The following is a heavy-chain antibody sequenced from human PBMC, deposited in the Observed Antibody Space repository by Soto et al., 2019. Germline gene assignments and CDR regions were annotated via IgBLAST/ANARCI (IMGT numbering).Heavy chain of an antibody. CDR1: GYTCTAYY. J-gene: IGHJ4*02. Sequence: VKVSCKASGYTCTAYYIHWVRQAPGQGLEWMGWINPNSGGTNYAQKFQGRITMTRDTSISTAYMELSRLRSDDTAVYYCETDIVATIRDYWGQGTLVTVSS. D-gene: IGHD5-12*01. CDR2: INPNSGGT. V-gene: IGHV1-2*02. CDR3: ETDIVATIRDY.